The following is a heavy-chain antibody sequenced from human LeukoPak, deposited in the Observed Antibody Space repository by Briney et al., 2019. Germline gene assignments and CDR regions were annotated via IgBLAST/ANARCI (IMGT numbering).Heavy chain of an antibody. CDR3: ARFLEYYDILTGLNP. D-gene: IGHD3-9*01. CDR2: ISAYNGNT. Sequence: ASVKVSCKASGYTFTSYGISWVRQAPGQGLEWMGWISAYNGNTNYAQKLQGRVTMTTDTSTSTAYMELRSLRSDDTAVYYCARFLEYYDILTGLNPWGQGTLVTVSS. CDR1: GYTFTSYG. J-gene: IGHJ5*02. V-gene: IGHV1-18*01.